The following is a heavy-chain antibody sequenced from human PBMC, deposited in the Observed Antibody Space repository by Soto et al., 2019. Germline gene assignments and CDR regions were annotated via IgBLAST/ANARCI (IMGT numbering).Heavy chain of an antibody. CDR2: IIPILGIA. J-gene: IGHJ3*02. CDR3: AREEGLGIPNAFDI. D-gene: IGHD7-27*01. V-gene: IGHV1-69*04. Sequence: ASVKVSCKASGGTFSSYTISWVRQAPGQGLEWMGRIIPILGIANYAQKFQGRVTITADKSTSTAYMELSSLRSEDTAVYYCAREEGLGIPNAFDIXGRGTIVPVS. CDR1: GGTFSSYT.